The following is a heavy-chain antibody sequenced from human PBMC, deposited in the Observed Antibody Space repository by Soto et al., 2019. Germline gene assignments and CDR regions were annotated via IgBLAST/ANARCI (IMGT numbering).Heavy chain of an antibody. V-gene: IGHV3-30-3*01. D-gene: IGHD6-19*01. CDR3: ARDSIAVAGLFYFDY. J-gene: IGHJ4*02. CDR1: GFTFSSYA. CDR2: ISYDGSNK. Sequence: PGGSLRLSCAASGFTFSSYAMHWVRQAPGKGLEWVAVISYDGSNKYYADSVKGRFTISRDNSKNTLYLQMNSLRAEDTAVYYCARDSIAVAGLFYFDYWGQGTLVTVSS.